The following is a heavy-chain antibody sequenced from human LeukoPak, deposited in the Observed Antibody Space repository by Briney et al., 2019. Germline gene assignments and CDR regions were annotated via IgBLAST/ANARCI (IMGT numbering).Heavy chain of an antibody. J-gene: IGHJ4*02. CDR2: INHSGST. D-gene: IGHD1-26*01. CDR3: ARGARSWASDLNKDY. Sequence: SETLSLTCAVYGGSFSGYYWSCIPQPPRKGLGWIGEINHSGSTNYNPSLKRRVTTSVDTSKKQFSLKLSSVTAADTAVYYCARGARSWASDLNKDYWSQGTLVTVSS. V-gene: IGHV4-34*01. CDR1: GGSFSGYY.